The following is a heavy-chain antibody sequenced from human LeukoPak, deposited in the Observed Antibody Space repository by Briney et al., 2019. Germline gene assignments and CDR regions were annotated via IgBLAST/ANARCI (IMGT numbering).Heavy chain of an antibody. CDR1: GGSIINSNYY. CDR3: MRHEEEDGYNAKPFDF. V-gene: IGHV4-39*01. CDR2: IYYSGNT. J-gene: IGHJ4*02. Sequence: SETLSLTCTVSGGSIINSNYYWGWVRQPPGKGLEWIGTIYYSGNTYYTPSLKSRVTISVDKSKNQFSLRLRSVTAADTAVYFCMRHEEEDGYNAKPFDFWGQGTQVTVSS. D-gene: IGHD5-24*01.